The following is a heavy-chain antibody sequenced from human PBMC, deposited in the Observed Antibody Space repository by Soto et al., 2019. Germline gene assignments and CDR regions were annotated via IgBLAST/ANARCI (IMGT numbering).Heavy chain of an antibody. J-gene: IGHJ4*02. Sequence: PWWSLRLSCAASGFTFSSYGMHWFRQAPGKGLEWVAVIWYDGSNKFYADSVKGRFTISRDNSKNTLYLQMNSLRAEDTAVYYCARDGGDYDFWNGYYFDYWGQGTLVTVSS. CDR1: GFTFSSYG. CDR3: ARDGGDYDFWNGYYFDY. D-gene: IGHD3-3*01. CDR2: IWYDGSNK. V-gene: IGHV3-33*01.